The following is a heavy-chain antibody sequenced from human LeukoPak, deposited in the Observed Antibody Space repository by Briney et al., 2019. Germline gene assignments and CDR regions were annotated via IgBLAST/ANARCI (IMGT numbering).Heavy chain of an antibody. J-gene: IGHJ5*02. V-gene: IGHV4-34*01. D-gene: IGHD3-10*01. CDR2: INHSGST. Sequence: SETLSLTCAVYGGSFSSYYWSWIRQPPGKGMEWNGQINHSGSTNYNPSRKSRVTISVDTSKNQFSLKLSSVTAADTAVYYCARGLCSWFGELHCFLGLNWFDPWGQGTLVTVSS. CDR3: ARGLCSWFGELHCFLGLNWFDP. CDR1: GGSFSSYY.